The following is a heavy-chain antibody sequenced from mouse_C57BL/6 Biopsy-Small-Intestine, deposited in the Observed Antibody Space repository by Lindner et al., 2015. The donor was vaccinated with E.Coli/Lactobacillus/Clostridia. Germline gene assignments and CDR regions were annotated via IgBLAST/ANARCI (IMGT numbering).Heavy chain of an antibody. Sequence: SVKVSCKASGFTFSSFAVQWVRQARGQGLEWVGWIVVDNDKTNYAQKFQNRVTITRDMSTSTVFMELSSLRFEDTAVYYCAAVKDGSGREGDYWGQGTLVTVSS. V-gene: IGHV1S18*01. J-gene: IGHJ4*01. CDR2: IVVDNDKT. CDR3: AAVKDGSGREGDY. D-gene: IGHD1-1*01. CDR1: GFTFSSFA.